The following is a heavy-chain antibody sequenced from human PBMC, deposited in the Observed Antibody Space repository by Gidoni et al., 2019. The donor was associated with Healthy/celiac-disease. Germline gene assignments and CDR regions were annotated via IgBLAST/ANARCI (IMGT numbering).Heavy chain of an antibody. J-gene: IGHJ1*01. Sequence: QLQLQESGPGLVKPSETLSLTCTVSGGSISSSSYYWGWIRQPPGKGLEWIGSIYYSGSTYYNPSLKSRVTISVDTSKNQFSLKLSSVTAADTAVYYCARHGPRLTYYYDSSGYYTGGYFQHWGQGTLVTVSS. CDR1: GGSISSSSYY. CDR2: IYYSGST. D-gene: IGHD3-22*01. CDR3: ARHGPRLTYYYDSSGYYTGGYFQH. V-gene: IGHV4-39*01.